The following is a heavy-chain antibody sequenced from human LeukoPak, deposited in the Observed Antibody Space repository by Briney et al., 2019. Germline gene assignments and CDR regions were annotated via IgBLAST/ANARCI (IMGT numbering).Heavy chain of an antibody. V-gene: IGHV1-3*01. CDR1: GYTFTSYA. J-gene: IGHJ4*02. CDR3: ARDREFGAPYRRLDY. CDR2: INAGNGNT. Sequence: ASVKVSCKASGYTFTSYAMHWVRQAPGQRLEWMGWINAGNGNTNYAQKVQGRVTLTTDTSTSTAYMELRSLRSDDTAVYYCARDREFGAPYRRLDYWGQGTVVTVSS. D-gene: IGHD5-12*01.